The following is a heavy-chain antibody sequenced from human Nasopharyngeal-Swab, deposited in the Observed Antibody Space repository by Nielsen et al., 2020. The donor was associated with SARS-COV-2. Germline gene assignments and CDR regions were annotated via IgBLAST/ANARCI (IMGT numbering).Heavy chain of an antibody. J-gene: IGHJ4*02. D-gene: IGHD3-9*01. Sequence: WVRQAPGQRLEWMGWINAGNGNTKYSQKFQGRVTITRDTSASTAYMELSSLRSEDTAVYYCVRGAKILTGYYPYWGQGTLVTVSS. CDR2: INAGNGNT. CDR3: VRGAKILTGYYPY. V-gene: IGHV1-3*01.